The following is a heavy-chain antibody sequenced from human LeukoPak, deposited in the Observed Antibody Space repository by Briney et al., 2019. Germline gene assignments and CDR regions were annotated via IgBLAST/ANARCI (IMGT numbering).Heavy chain of an antibody. V-gene: IGHV3-23*01. CDR3: ATPMIAVVITGVRDY. J-gene: IGHJ4*02. CDR1: GFTFRSYA. CDR2: ISGSGGTT. D-gene: IGHD3-22*01. Sequence: GGSLRLSCAASGFTFRSYAMSWVRQAPGKGLEWVSGISGSGGTTHYAGSVKGRFTISRDNSKNMLYLQMNSLRDEDTAVYYCATPMIAVVITGVRDYWGQGTLVTVSS.